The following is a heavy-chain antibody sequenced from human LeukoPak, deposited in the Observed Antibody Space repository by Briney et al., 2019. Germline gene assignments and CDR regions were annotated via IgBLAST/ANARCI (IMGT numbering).Heavy chain of an antibody. J-gene: IGHJ4*02. CDR3: ARDHGVILMIH. CDR1: GFTFSNAW. CDR2: IKQDGNKK. D-gene: IGHD2-8*01. Sequence: GGSLRLSCAASGFTFSNAWMSWVRQAPGKGLEWVANIKQDGNKKYYVDSVKGRFTISRDNAKNSLYLQMNSLRAEDRAVYYCARDHGVILMIHWGQGTLVTVSS. V-gene: IGHV3-7*01.